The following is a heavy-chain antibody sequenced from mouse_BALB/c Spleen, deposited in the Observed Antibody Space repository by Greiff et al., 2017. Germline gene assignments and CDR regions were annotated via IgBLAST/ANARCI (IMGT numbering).Heavy chain of an antibody. CDR1: GYSITSGYY. CDR3: AYGSSWVYAMDY. J-gene: IGHJ4*01. D-gene: IGHD1-1*01. V-gene: IGHV3-6*02. Sequence: EVKLQESGPGLVKPSQSLSLTCSVTGYSITSGYYWNWIRQFPGNKLEWMGYISYDGSNNYNPSLKNRISITRDTSKNQFFLKLNSVTTEDTATYYCAYGSSWVYAMDYWGQGTSVTVSS. CDR2: ISYDGSN.